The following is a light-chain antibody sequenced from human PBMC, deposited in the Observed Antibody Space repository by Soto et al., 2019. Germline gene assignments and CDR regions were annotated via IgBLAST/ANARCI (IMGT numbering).Light chain of an antibody. J-gene: IGKJ1*01. CDR1: ETVATN. CDR3: QQYFEGPPMT. CDR2: GAS. Sequence: EVVMTQSPATLSVSPGERATLSCRASETVATNLAWYQQKPGQAPRLLISGASTRAAGISDRLRGSGSVTEFPLTFSSLRSEDSAIYYCQQYFEGPPMTFGQGTKVEI. V-gene: IGKV3-15*01.